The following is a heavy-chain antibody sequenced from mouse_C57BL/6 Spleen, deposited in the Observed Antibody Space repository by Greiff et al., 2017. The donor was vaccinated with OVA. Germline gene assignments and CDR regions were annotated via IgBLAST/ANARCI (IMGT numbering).Heavy chain of an antibody. CDR1: GYTFTDYE. CDR2: IDPETGGT. V-gene: IGHV1-15*01. J-gene: IGHJ1*03. D-gene: IGHD1-1*01. CDR3: TRKHTVVAHWYFDV. Sequence: QVQLKQSGAELVRPGASVTLSCKASGYTFTDYEMHWVKQTPVHGLEWIGAIDPETGGTAYNQKFKGKAILTADKSSSTAYMELRSLTSEDSAVYYCTRKHTVVAHWYFDVWGTGTTVTVSS.